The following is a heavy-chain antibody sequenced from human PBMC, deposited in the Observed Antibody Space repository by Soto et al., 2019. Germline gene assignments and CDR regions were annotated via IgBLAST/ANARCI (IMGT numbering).Heavy chain of an antibody. V-gene: IGHV1-18*01. CDR3: ARLPTSGYHTHYYYAMDV. CDR2: ISPYNDYT. J-gene: IGHJ6*02. D-gene: IGHD5-12*01. CDR1: GYTFYNYG. Sequence: QAQLEQSGAEVKKPGASVKVACKASGYTFYNYGITWVRQAPGHGLEWMGWISPYNDYTNYAQKFQGRVSMTTDTSTSTAFMELRSLTYDDTAVYCCARLPTSGYHTHYYYAMDVWGQGPTVTVSS.